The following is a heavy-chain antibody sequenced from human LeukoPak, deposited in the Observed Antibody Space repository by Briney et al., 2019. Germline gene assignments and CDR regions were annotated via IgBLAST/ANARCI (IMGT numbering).Heavy chain of an antibody. Sequence: GNSLRLSCEVSGFTFSSFPFHWVRQAPGKGLEWVAAISTDGSYKYHGDSVKGRFTISRDNPMNTLYLQMNSLTAGDTAVYYCARGPPRGKYYYMDVWGKGTTVTVSS. CDR1: GFTFSSFP. CDR2: ISTDGSYK. V-gene: IGHV3-30*04. CDR3: ARGPPRGKYYYMDV. J-gene: IGHJ6*03. D-gene: IGHD1-1*01.